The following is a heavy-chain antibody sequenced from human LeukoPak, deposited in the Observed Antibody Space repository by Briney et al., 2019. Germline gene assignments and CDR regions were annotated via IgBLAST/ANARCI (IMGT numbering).Heavy chain of an antibody. D-gene: IGHD4-17*01. CDR2: SYYTGFA. Sequence: SETLSLTCTVSGDSISRSYWSWVRQSPGKRLEWLGYSYYTGFAYYNPSLKSRVTISVDTSKNQFSLKLSSVTAADTAVYYCARRGVATVTSSLGAAAGMDVWGQGTTVTVSS. CDR3: ARRGVATVTSSLGAAAGMDV. V-gene: IGHV4-59*08. CDR1: GDSISRSY. J-gene: IGHJ6*02.